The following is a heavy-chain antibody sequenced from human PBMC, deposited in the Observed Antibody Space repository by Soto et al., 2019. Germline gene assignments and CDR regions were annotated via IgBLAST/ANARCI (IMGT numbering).Heavy chain of an antibody. CDR3: AKCGDDSSGYPIDY. Sequence: QVQLVESGGGVVQPGRSLRLSCAASGFTFCSYGMHWVRQAPGKGLEWVAVISYDGSNKYYADSVKGRFTISRDNSKNTLYLQMNSLRAEDTAVYYCAKCGDDSSGYPIDYWGQGTLVTVSS. V-gene: IGHV3-30*18. J-gene: IGHJ4*02. CDR2: ISYDGSNK. CDR1: GFTFCSYG. D-gene: IGHD3-22*01.